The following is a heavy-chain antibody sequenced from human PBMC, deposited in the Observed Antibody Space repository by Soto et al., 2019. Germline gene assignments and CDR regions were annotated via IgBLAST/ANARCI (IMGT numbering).Heavy chain of an antibody. CDR2: ITWNSRVL. D-gene: IGHD3-3*01. Sequence: GGSLRLSCVGTGLNFDDFAMHWVRQAPGKGLEWVSGITWNSRVLAYADSVKGRFTISRDNARNSLYLQMDSLRDEDTALYYCAKGRYDFWSPYYFDSRCQGTLVTVSS. J-gene: IGHJ4*02. CDR1: GLNFDDFA. CDR3: AKGRYDFWSPYYFDS. V-gene: IGHV3-9*01.